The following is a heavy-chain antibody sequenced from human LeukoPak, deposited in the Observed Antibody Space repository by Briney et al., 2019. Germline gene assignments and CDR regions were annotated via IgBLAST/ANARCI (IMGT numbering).Heavy chain of an antibody. D-gene: IGHD3-16*01. CDR2: IKQDGSEK. J-gene: IGHJ4*02. CDR3: VGHSDY. V-gene: IGHV3-7*01. CDR1: GFTFSSYA. Sequence: GGSLTLSCAASGFTFSSYAMSWVRQAPGKGLEWVANIKQDGSEKYYVDSVKALFTISRDKAKNSLYLQMNSLRAEDTDVYYCVGHSDYWGQGTLVTVSS.